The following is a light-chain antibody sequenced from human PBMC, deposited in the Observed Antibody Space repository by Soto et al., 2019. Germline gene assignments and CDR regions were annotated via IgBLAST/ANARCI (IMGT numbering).Light chain of an antibody. CDR3: QQRSNWPRLT. Sequence: EIVLTQSPATLSLSPGERATLSCRASQSVSSYLAWYQQKPGQAPRRLLYDASNRATGIPARFSGSGSGTDYALTIVSLEPEDFAVYYCQQRSNWPRLTFGGGTKVEIK. CDR1: QSVSSY. J-gene: IGKJ4*01. CDR2: DAS. V-gene: IGKV3-11*01.